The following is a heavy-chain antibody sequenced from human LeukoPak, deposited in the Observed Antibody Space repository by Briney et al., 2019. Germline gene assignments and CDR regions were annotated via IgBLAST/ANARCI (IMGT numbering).Heavy chain of an antibody. CDR2: IYYSGST. CDR1: VGFISSGDYY. D-gene: IGHD3-22*01. Sequence: SETLSLTCTVSVGFISSGDYYWSWIRQPPGKGLEWVGNIYYSGSTYYNPSLKSRVTISVDTSKSQFSPKLRSVTAADTAGNYCARERYDGSYYWGKGTLVTVSS. J-gene: IGHJ4*02. CDR3: ARERYDGSYY. V-gene: IGHV4-31*03.